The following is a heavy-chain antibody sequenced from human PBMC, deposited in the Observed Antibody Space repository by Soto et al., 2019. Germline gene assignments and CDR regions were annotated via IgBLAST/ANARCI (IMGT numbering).Heavy chain of an antibody. V-gene: IGHV1-69*01. CDR1: GGTFSSYA. CDR3: ARVGGVGAPPGSDF. D-gene: IGHD1-26*01. Sequence: QVQLVQSGAEVKKPGSSVKVSCKASGGTFSSYAISWLRQAPGQGLEWMGGVIPILGQAYYAQNFQGRVTITADESTRTAYMELSSLRSEDTAVYFCARVGGVGAPPGSDFWGQGTRVTVSS. J-gene: IGHJ4*02. CDR2: VIPILGQA.